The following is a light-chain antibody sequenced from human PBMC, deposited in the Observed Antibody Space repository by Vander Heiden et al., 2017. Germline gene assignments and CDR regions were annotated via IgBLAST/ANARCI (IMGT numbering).Light chain of an antibody. J-gene: IGLJ2*01. CDR2: DDS. CDR3: QVWDRSSDHVV. Sequence: SYVLTQPPSVSVAPGQTARITGGGNNIGSKSAHGYQQKPGQAPVLLFYDDSVRPSVIPERFSGSNSVNTATLTTSRVEAGDEADYYCQVWDRSSDHVVFGGGTKLTVL. V-gene: IGLV3-21*02. CDR1: NIGSKS.